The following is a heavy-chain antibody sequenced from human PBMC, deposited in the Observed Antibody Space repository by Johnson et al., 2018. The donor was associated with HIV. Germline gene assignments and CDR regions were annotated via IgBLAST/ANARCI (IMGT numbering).Heavy chain of an antibody. CDR2: FSIDGDST. J-gene: IGHJ3*02. CDR3: ARKGGYGQAFDI. Sequence: VQPVESGGGLLQPGGSLRLSCAASGFTFSRFAMHWVRKAPGKGLEYVSGFSIDGDSTYYANSVKGRFTISRDNSKNTLYLQMGGLRTEDMAVYYCARKGGYGQAFDIWGQGTLVTVSS. D-gene: IGHD5-18*01. CDR1: GFTFSRFA. V-gene: IGHV3-64*01.